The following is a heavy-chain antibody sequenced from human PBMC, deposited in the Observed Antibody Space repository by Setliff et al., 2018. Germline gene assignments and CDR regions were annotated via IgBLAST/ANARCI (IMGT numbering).Heavy chain of an antibody. CDR3: ARSKRGLYYSDGTGYYYYFDY. D-gene: IGHD3-22*01. CDR2: IYYSGIT. V-gene: IGHV4-31*03. J-gene: IGHJ4*02. CDR1: GGSISSGGYY. Sequence: LSLTCTVSGGSISSGGYYWSWIRQHPGKGLEWIGYIYYSGITYYNPSLKSRVTISIDTSKNQFSLKLSSVNAADTAVYYCARSKRGLYYSDGTGYYYYFDYWGLGTLVTVS.